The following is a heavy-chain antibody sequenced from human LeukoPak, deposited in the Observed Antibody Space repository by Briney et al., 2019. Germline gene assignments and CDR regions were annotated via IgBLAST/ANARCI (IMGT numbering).Heavy chain of an antibody. CDR2: IFHTGST. V-gene: IGHV4-38-2*02. Sequence: SETLSLTCTVSGDSISSGNYWGWIRQPPGKGLEWIGSIFHTGSTYFNLSLKSRVTISVDTSKNQFSLRLNSVTAADTAVYYCTRHPGGNAAHRFDYWGQGFLVTVSS. D-gene: IGHD4-23*01. J-gene: IGHJ4*02. CDR1: GDSISSGNY. CDR3: TRHPGGNAAHRFDY.